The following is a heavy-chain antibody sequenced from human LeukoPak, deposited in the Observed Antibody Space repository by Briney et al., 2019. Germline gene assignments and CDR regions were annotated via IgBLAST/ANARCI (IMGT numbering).Heavy chain of an antibody. CDR1: GFTFSSYA. V-gene: IGHV3-48*03. J-gene: IGHJ4*02. CDR3: ARVLPHSDPLDY. D-gene: IGHD2-15*01. Sequence: GGSLRLSCAASGFTFSSYAMHWVRQAPGRGLEWVSFISRSGTTIYYADSVKGRFTISRDNAKNSLYLQMNSLRAEDTAVYYCARVLPHSDPLDYWGQGTLVTVSS. CDR2: ISRSGTTI.